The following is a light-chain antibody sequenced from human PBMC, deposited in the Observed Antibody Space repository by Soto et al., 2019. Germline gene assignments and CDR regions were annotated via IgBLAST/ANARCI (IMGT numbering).Light chain of an antibody. CDR1: QTISSW. V-gene: IGKV1-5*03. Sequence: DIQITQSPSTLSGSVGDRFTITCRASQTISSWLAWYQQKPGKAPKLLIYKASSLESGVPSRFSGSGSGTEFTLTISSLQPDDFATYYCQQYNSYPWTFGQGTKVDIK. CDR3: QQYNSYPWT. CDR2: KAS. J-gene: IGKJ1*01.